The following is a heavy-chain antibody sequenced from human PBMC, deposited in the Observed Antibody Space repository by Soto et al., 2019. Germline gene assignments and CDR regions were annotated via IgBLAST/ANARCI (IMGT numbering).Heavy chain of an antibody. D-gene: IGHD2-15*01. Sequence: EVQLVESGGGLVQPGGSLRLSCAASGFTFSSYSMNWVRQAPGKGLEWVSYISSSSSTIYYADSVKGRFTISRDNAKNSLYLQMNSLRAEDTAVYYCARGTVVVVAATRTLYYYGMDVW. CDR3: ARGTVVVVAATRTLYYYGMDV. J-gene: IGHJ6*01. V-gene: IGHV3-48*01. CDR2: ISSSSSTI. CDR1: GFTFSSYS.